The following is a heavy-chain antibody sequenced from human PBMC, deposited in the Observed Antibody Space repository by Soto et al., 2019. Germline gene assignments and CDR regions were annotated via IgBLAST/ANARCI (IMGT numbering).Heavy chain of an antibody. CDR3: STRAYDTNGYYRFDS. Sequence: XETLSIPCAVYGGSFSGHSWTWIRQSPGKGLEWIGDINHSGRVNYSPSLKSRVTISLDTSKNQFSLTLSAVTAADTAMYYCSTRAYDTNGYYRFDSWGQGTLVTVSS. D-gene: IGHD3-22*01. V-gene: IGHV4-34*01. CDR2: INHSGRV. J-gene: IGHJ5*01. CDR1: GGSFSGHS.